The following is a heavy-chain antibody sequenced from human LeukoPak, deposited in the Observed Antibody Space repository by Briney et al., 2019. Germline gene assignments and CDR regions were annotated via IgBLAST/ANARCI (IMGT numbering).Heavy chain of an antibody. V-gene: IGHV3-9*01. D-gene: IGHD1-26*01. CDR2: ISWNSGSI. CDR1: GFTFDDYA. Sequence: GGSLRLSCAASGFTFDDYAMHWFRQAPGKGLEWVSGISWNSGSIGYADSVKGRFTISRDNAKNSLYLQMNSLRAEDTAVYYCASRPGGYPFDYWGQGTLVTVSS. J-gene: IGHJ4*02. CDR3: ASRPGGYPFDY.